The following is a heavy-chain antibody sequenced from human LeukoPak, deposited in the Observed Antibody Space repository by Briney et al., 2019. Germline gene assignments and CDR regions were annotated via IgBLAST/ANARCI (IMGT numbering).Heavy chain of an antibody. J-gene: IGHJ4*02. D-gene: IGHD3-22*01. CDR2: IYTSGST. V-gene: IGHV4-4*07. CDR1: GGSISSYY. CDR3: ARAGGDHVVTAATGRYYYDSSGYFDFDY. Sequence: SETLSLTRTVSGGSISSYYWSWIRQPAGKGLEWIGRIYTSGSTNYNPSLQSRVTMSVDTSKNQFSLKLSSVTAADTAVYYCARAGGDHVVTAATGRYYYDSSGYFDFDYWGQGTLVTVSS.